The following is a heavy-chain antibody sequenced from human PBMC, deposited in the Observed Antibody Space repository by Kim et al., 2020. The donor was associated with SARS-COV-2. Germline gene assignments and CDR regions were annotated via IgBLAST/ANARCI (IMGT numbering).Heavy chain of an antibody. CDR2: ISSNGGST. V-gene: IGHV3-64D*09. D-gene: IGHD6-13*01. Sequence: GGSLRLSCSASGFTFSSYAMHWVRQAPGKGLEYVSAISSNGGSTYYADSVKGRFTISRDNSKNTLYLQMSSLRAEDTAVYYCVKVGVSAAADRADYWGQGTLVTVSS. CDR3: VKVGVSAAADRADY. J-gene: IGHJ4*02. CDR1: GFTFSSYA.